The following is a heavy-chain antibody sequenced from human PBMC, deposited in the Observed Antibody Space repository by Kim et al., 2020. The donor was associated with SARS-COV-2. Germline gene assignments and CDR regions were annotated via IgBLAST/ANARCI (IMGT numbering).Heavy chain of an antibody. D-gene: IGHD2-21*02. V-gene: IGHV1-2*02. CDR3: ARGAVVTAIYPFDY. Sequence: AQKCQGRVTMTRDTSISTAYMELSRLRSDDTAVYYCARGAVVTAIYPFDYWGQGTLVTVSS. J-gene: IGHJ4*02.